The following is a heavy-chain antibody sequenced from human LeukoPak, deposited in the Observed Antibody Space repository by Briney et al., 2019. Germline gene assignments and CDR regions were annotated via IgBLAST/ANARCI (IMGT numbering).Heavy chain of an antibody. D-gene: IGHD3-22*01. CDR2: INPNSGGT. J-gene: IGHJ4*02. V-gene: IGHV1-2*02. Sequence: ASVKVSCKASGYTFTSYGMNWVRQAPGQGLEWMGWINPNSGGTNYAQKFQGRVTMTRDTSISTAYMELSRLRSDDTAVYYCARDQYDSSGYYPDYWGQGTLVTVSS. CDR3: ARDQYDSSGYYPDY. CDR1: GYTFTSYG.